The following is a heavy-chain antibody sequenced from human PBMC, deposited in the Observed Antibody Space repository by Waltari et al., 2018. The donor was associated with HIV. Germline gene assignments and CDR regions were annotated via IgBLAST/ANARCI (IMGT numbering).Heavy chain of an antibody. CDR3: ARDWRQPRGVYYGMDV. D-gene: IGHD5-18*01. J-gene: IGHJ6*02. Sequence: EVQLVESGGGLVQPGGSLRLSCAASGFTFSGYWIHWVRQAPGKGLVWVSLINSDESRTTYAESVRGRFTISRDNAKNTLFLLMNSLRPEDTAVYYCARDWRQPRGVYYGMDVWGQGTTVTVSS. CDR2: INSDESRT. CDR1: GFTFSGYW. V-gene: IGHV3-74*01.